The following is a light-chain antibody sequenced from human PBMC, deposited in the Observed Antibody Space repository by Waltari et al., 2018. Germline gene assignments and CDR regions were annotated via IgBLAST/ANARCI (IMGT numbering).Light chain of an antibody. V-gene: IGLV6-57*03. CDR2: EDN. Sequence: NFMLTQPHSVSESPGKTVTLSCTRSSGSIASNYVPWYQQRPGSAPTTVIYEDNQRPSGVPDRFSGSIDSSSNSASLTISGLKTEDEADYYCQSYDSSNNVFGSGTKVTVL. CDR1: SGSIASNY. J-gene: IGLJ6*01. CDR3: QSYDSSNNV.